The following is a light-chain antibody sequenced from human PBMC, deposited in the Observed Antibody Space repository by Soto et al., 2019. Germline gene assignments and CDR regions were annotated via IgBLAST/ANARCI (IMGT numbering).Light chain of an antibody. CDR2: GNS. J-gene: IGLJ1*01. Sequence: QSVLTQPPSVSGAPGQRVTISCTGSSSNIGAGYDVHWYQQLPGTAPKLLIYGNSNRPSGVPDRFSGSKSGTSASLAITGLQAEDEADYYCRSYDSSLSGYVFGTGTKATVL. V-gene: IGLV1-40*01. CDR3: RSYDSSLSGYV. CDR1: SSNIGAGYD.